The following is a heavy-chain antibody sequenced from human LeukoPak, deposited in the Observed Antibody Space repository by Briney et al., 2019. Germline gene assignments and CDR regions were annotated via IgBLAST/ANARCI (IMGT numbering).Heavy chain of an antibody. CDR2: INHSGST. V-gene: IGHV4-34*01. CDR1: GGSFSGYY. J-gene: IGHJ4*02. D-gene: IGHD6-6*01. Sequence: SETLSLTCAVYGGSFSGYYWSWIRQPPGKGLEWIGEINHSGSTNYNPSLKSRVTISVDTSKNQFSLKLSSVTAADTAVYYCASARRFEYSSSFLPPQYWGQGTLVTVSS. CDR3: ASARRFEYSSSFLPPQY.